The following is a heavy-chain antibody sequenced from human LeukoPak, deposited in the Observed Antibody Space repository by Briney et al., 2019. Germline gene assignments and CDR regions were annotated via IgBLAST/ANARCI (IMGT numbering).Heavy chain of an antibody. CDR1: GYTFSSHW. CDR2: IKQDGSEK. Sequence: GGSLRLSCAASGYTFSSHWMSWVRQAPGKGLEWVANIKQDGSEKYYVDSVKGRFTISRDNAKNSLYLQMNSLRAEDTAVYYCARDKGSSTYYDFWSGYCWFDPWGQGTLVTVSS. J-gene: IGHJ5*02. V-gene: IGHV3-7*01. CDR3: ARDKGSSTYYDFWSGYCWFDP. D-gene: IGHD3-3*01.